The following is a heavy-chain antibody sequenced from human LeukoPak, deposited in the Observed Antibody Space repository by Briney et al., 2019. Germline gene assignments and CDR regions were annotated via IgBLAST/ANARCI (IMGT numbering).Heavy chain of an antibody. CDR3: ARTSHESVLYWSDP. CDR1: GYTLTELS. CDR2: ISGYNGNT. V-gene: IGHV1-18*01. Sequence: ASVKVSCKVSGYTLTELSMHWVRQAPGIGLEWMGWISGYNGNTNYAQKFQGRVTMTTDTSTSTAYMELRSLRSDDTAVYYCARTSHESVLYWSDPWGQGTLVNVSS. J-gene: IGHJ5*02. D-gene: IGHD3-16*01.